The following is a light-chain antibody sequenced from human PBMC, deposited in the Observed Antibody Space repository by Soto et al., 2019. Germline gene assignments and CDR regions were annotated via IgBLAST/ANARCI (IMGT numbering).Light chain of an antibody. Sequence: DIQMTQSPSTLSASVGDRVTITCRASQSVGTWLAWYQQKPGKPPTLLIYDASILESGVPSRFSGSGSGAEFTLTISSLQPEDFATYVCQQYNGYWTFGQGTKVEIK. CDR3: QQYNGYWT. V-gene: IGKV1-5*01. CDR2: DAS. CDR1: QSVGTW. J-gene: IGKJ1*01.